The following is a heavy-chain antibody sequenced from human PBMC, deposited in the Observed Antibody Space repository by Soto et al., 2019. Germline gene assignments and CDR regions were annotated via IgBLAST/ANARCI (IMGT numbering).Heavy chain of an antibody. CDR3: ARDPGFLESSNQPDY. V-gene: IGHV1-18*01. J-gene: IGHJ4*02. Sequence: ASVKVSCKASGYTFTSYGISWVRQAPGQGLEWMGWISAYNGNTNYAQKLQGRVTMTTDTSTSTAYMELRSLRSDDTAVYYCARDPGFLESSNQPDYWGQGTLVTVSS. CDR1: GYTFTSYG. D-gene: IGHD3-3*01. CDR2: ISAYNGNT.